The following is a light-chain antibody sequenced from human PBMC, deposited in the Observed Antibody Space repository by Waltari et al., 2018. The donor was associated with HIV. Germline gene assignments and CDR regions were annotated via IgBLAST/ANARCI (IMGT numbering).Light chain of an antibody. Sequence: EIVLTQSPATLSLSPGERATLSCRASQSVSTYLAWYKKRPGQAPRLLIYDASNRATGIPARFSGSGSGTDFTLTISSLEPEDFAVYYCQHRKEWPPGATFGPGTKVDVK. CDR1: QSVSTY. V-gene: IGKV3-11*01. CDR3: QHRKEWPPGAT. CDR2: DAS. J-gene: IGKJ3*01.